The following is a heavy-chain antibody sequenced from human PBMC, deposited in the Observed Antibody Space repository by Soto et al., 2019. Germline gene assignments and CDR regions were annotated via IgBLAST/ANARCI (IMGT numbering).Heavy chain of an antibody. D-gene: IGHD2-15*01. CDR3: ARHGKGAPFDN. Sequence: QVQLQESAPGLVQPAQTLSVTWTVSGCAISSGGYYWSGIRQHAGKGLEWIGFIYDSGSSYYNPPLKSRVTKTVDTSKHQFSLKLSSETATDTAVCYCARHGKGAPFDNRGQGTLVTGSS. CDR1: GCAISSGGYY. V-gene: IGHV4-31*02. J-gene: IGHJ4*02. CDR2: IYDSGSS.